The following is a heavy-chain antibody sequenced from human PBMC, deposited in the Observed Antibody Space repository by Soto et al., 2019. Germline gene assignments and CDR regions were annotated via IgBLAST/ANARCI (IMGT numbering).Heavy chain of an antibody. CDR1: GGSISSGGYS. J-gene: IGHJ1*01. CDR3: ARGLWNDVLKY. D-gene: IGHD1-1*01. CDR2: VHHSGST. Sequence: TPSLTCAVSGGSISSGGYSWTWIRQPPGKGLEWIGYVHHSGSTTYNPSLKTRVNISVDRPNNQFFLTLTSATAADSPVHYCARGLWNDVLKYWGLGPRATASP. V-gene: IGHV4-30-2*01.